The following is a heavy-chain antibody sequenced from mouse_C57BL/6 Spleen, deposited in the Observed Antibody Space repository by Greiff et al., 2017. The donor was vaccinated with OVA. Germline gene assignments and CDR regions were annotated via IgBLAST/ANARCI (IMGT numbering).Heavy chain of an antibody. D-gene: IGHD3-3*01. V-gene: IGHV1-59*01. J-gene: IGHJ1*03. CDR1: GYTFTSYW. Sequence: VKLQQPGAELVRPGTSVKLSCKASGYTFTSYWMHWVKQRPGQGLEWIGVIDPSDSYTNYNQKFKGKATLTVDTSSSTAYMQLSSLTSEDSAVYYCARSRDGENWYFDVWGTGTTVTVSS. CDR3: ARSRDGENWYFDV. CDR2: IDPSDSYT.